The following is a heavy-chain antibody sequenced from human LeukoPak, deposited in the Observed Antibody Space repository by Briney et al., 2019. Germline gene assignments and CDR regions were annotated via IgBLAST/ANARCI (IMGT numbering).Heavy chain of an antibody. J-gene: IGHJ6*03. Sequence: GGALRLSCAASGFTFSTYGMNWVRQAPGKGVEWVSGISGSGDRTYYADSVKGRFTISRDNSKNTLYLQMNSLRVEDTAVYYCAKFGSRLRAYYYYMDAWGKGTTATISS. CDR2: ISGSGDRT. CDR1: GFTFSTYG. V-gene: IGHV3-23*01. CDR3: AKFGSRLRAYYYYMDA. D-gene: IGHD3-10*01.